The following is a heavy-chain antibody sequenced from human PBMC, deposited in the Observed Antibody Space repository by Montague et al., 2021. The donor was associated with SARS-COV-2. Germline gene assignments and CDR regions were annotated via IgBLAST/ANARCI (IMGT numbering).Heavy chain of an antibody. V-gene: IGHV4-4*02. Sequence: SETLSLTCVVSGGSISSINWWSWVRQPPGKGLEWIGEIYHSGSTNYNPSLKSRVIISVGKSKNQFSLKLSSVTAADTAVYYCARTGYSSGWHSFGYWGQGTLVTVSS. J-gene: IGHJ4*02. D-gene: IGHD6-19*01. CDR3: ARTGYSSGWHSFGY. CDR2: IYHSGST. CDR1: GGSISSINW.